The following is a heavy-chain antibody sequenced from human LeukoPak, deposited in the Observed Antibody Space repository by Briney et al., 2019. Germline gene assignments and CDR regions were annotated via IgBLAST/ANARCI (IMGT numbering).Heavy chain of an antibody. CDR3: ARGGVPGYSYGPYYYYYGMDV. CDR1: GGSFSGYY. V-gene: IGHV4-34*01. Sequence: AETLSLTCAVYGGSFSGYYWSWIRQPPGKGLEWIGEIIHSGSTNYNPSLKSRVTISVDTSKNQFSLKLSSVTAADTAVYYCARGGVPGYSYGPYYYYYGMDVWGKGTTVTVSS. CDR2: IIHSGST. D-gene: IGHD5-18*01. J-gene: IGHJ6*04.